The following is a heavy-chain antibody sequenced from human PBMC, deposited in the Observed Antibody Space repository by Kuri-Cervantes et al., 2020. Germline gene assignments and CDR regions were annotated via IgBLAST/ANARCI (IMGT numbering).Heavy chain of an antibody. D-gene: IGHD1-26*01. CDR3: AKWEWELLAFDY. CDR2: MNPNSGNT. Sequence: ASVKVSCKASGYTFTGYYMHWVRQATGQGLEWMGWMNPNSGNTGYAQKFQGRVTMTRNTSISTAYMELSSLRSEDTAVYYCAKWEWELLAFDYWGQGTLVTVSS. J-gene: IGHJ4*02. CDR1: GYTFTGYY. V-gene: IGHV1-8*02.